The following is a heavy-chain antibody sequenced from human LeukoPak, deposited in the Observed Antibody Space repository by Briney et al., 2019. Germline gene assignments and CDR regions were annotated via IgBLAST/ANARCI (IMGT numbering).Heavy chain of an antibody. CDR1: GFTFSSYG. V-gene: IGHV3-30*03. Sequence: PGGSLRLSCAASGFTFSSYGMHWVRQAPGKGLEWVAVISYDGSNKYYADSVKGRFTISRDNSKNTLYLQMNSLRAEDTAVYYCTTRLVDIWGQGTMVTVSS. CDR2: ISYDGSNK. J-gene: IGHJ3*02. CDR3: TTRLVDI. D-gene: IGHD1-14*01.